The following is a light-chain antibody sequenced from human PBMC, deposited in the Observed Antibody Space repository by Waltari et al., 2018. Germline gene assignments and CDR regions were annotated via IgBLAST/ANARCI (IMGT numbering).Light chain of an antibody. CDR3: QQSYTLPYT. Sequence: DLQMTQSPSPLSASVGDRVTITCRASQTIYNSLNWYQHKPGKAPKLLISDTSTLQSGVPSRFSGRGSGTEFTLTISRLQPEDFGTYYCQQSYTLPYTFGQGTKLDI. CDR2: DTS. J-gene: IGKJ2*01. V-gene: IGKV1-39*01. CDR1: QTIYNS.